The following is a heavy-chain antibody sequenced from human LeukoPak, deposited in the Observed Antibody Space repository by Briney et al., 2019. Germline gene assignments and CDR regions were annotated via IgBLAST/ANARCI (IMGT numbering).Heavy chain of an antibody. Sequence: ASVKVSCKASGYTFTSYAMNWVRQAPGQGLEWMGWINTNTGNPTYAQGFTGRFVFSSDTSVSTAYLQISSLKAEDTAVYYCARESGGYSGYDFYSSGWYWFDYWGQGTLVTVSS. J-gene: IGHJ4*02. CDR1: GYTFTSYA. CDR3: ARESGGYSGYDFYSSGWYWFDY. CDR2: INTNTGNP. D-gene: IGHD5-12*01. V-gene: IGHV7-4-1*02.